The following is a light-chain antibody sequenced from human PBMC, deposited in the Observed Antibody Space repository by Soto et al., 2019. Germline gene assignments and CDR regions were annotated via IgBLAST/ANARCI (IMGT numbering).Light chain of an antibody. CDR1: SGDVGAYDR. V-gene: IGLV2-11*01. Sequence: QSALTQPRSVSGSPGQSVTISCTGTSGDVGAYDRVSWYQHHPTQAPKLIIYDVTNRPSGVPYRFSGSKSGSKASLTISGLQADDDADYYCSSFTSKSSLIFGGGTKLTVL. J-gene: IGLJ2*01. CDR2: DVT. CDR3: SSFTSKSSLI.